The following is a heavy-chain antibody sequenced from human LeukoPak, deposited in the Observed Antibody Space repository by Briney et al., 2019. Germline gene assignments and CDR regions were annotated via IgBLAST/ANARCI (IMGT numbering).Heavy chain of an antibody. D-gene: IGHD6-13*01. V-gene: IGHV4-61*02. CDR1: GGSISSGSYY. Sequence: PSETLSLTCTVSGGSISSGSYYWSWIRQPAGKGLGWIGRIYTSGSTNYNPSLKSRVTISVDTSKNQFPLKLSSVTAADTAVYYCARGSAEFDYWGQGTLVTVSS. J-gene: IGHJ4*02. CDR2: IYTSGST. CDR3: ARGSAEFDY.